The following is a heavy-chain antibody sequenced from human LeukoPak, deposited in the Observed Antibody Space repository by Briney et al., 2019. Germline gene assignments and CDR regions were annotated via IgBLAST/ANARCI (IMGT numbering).Heavy chain of an antibody. D-gene: IGHD6-13*01. CDR1: GGSISSSSYY. V-gene: IGHV4-39*07. CDR2: INHSGST. J-gene: IGHJ4*02. Sequence: SEALSLTCTVSGGSISSSSYYWGWIRQPPGKGLEWIGEINHSGSTNYNPSLKSRVTISVDTSKNQFSLKLSSVTAADTAVYYCARGRGRQQLNWGQGTLVTVSS. CDR3: ARGRGRQQLN.